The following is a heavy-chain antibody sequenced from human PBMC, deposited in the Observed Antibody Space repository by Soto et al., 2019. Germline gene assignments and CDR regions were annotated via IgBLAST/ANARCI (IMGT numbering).Heavy chain of an antibody. CDR1: GDSVSSNTAA. CDR2: TYYRSKWYN. Sequence: SQTLSLTCAVFGDSVSSNTAAWTWIRQSPSSGLEWLGRTYYRSKWYNDYAVSVKSRITIKTDTSRNQFSLQLNSVTPEDTAVYYCARDLGAFDIWGQGTMVTVSS. J-gene: IGHJ3*02. V-gene: IGHV6-1*01. CDR3: ARDLGAFDI. D-gene: IGHD7-27*01.